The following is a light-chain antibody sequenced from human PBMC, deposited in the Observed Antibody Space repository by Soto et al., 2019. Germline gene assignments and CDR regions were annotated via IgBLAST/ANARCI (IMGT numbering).Light chain of an antibody. CDR2: DVS. J-gene: IGLJ1*01. Sequence: QSVLTQPASVSGSPGQSITISCTGTSSDVGGYNYVSWYQQHPGKAPKLMIYDVSNRPSGVSNRFSGPKSGNTASLTISGLQAEDEADYYCSSYTSSSTPGVFGTGTKVTVL. CDR1: SSDVGGYNY. V-gene: IGLV2-14*01. CDR3: SSYTSSSTPGV.